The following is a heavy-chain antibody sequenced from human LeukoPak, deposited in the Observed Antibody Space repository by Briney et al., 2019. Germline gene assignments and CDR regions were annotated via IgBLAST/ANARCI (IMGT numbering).Heavy chain of an antibody. D-gene: IGHD3-22*01. V-gene: IGHV4-4*07. J-gene: IGHJ6*02. CDR1: GGSISGWY. Sequence: SETLSLTCTVSGGSISGWYWSWIRQPAGKGLEWIGRIYSNDNIEYNPTLKSRLSMSVDTSKNQLSLNLISVTAADTAVYYCARCGSGYRREPYFYGVGVWGQGTTVTVS. CDR3: ARCGSGYRREPYFYGVGV. CDR2: IYSNDNI.